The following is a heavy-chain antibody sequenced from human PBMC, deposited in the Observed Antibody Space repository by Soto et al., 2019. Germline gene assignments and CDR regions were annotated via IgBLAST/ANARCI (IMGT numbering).Heavy chain of an antibody. J-gene: IGHJ4*02. Sequence: QVQLVESGGGVVQPGRSLRLSCAASGFTFSSYGMHWVRQAPGKGLEWVAVISYDGSNKYYADSVKGRFTISRDNSKNTLDLQINSLRAEDTAVYYCAKPVARGPEMLGFHYWGQGTLVTVSS. V-gene: IGHV3-30*18. CDR3: AKPVARGPEMLGFHY. D-gene: IGHD5-12*01. CDR1: GFTFSSYG. CDR2: ISYDGSNK.